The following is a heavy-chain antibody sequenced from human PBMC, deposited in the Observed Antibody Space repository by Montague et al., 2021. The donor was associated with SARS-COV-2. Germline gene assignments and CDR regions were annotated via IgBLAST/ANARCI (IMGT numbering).Heavy chain of an antibody. CDR3: ARDRGQDRYSSNWPTTFDF. Sequence: SETLSLTCAVYGGSFSGYYWSWIRQPPGKGLEWIGEINHSGSTNXNPSLKSRVTISVDTSKNQFSLNLTSVTAADTALYYCARDRGQDRYSSNWPTTFDFWGNGILVTVSS. CDR2: INHSGST. V-gene: IGHV4-34*01. D-gene: IGHD6-13*01. CDR1: GGSFSGYY. J-gene: IGHJ4*01.